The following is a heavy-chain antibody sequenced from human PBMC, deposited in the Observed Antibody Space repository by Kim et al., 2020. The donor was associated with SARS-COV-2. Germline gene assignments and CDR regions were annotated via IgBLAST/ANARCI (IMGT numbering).Heavy chain of an antibody. D-gene: IGHD3-22*01. J-gene: IGHJ3*02. V-gene: IGHV1-69*13. CDR2: IIPIFGTA. CDR1: GGTFSSYA. CDR3: ARWGENSDYYDSSGPDAFDI. Sequence: SVKVSCKASGGTFSSYAISWVRQAPGQGLEWMGGIIPIFGTANYAQKFQGRVTITADESTSTAYMELSSLRSEDAAVYYCARWGENSDYYDSSGPDAFDIWGQGTMVTVSS.